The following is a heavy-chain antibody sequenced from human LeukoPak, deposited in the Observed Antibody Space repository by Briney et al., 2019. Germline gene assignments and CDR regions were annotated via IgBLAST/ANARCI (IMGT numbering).Heavy chain of an antibody. Sequence: SEPLSLTCAVYGGSFSGYYWSWIRQPPGKGLEWIGEINHSGSTNYNPSLKSRVTISVDTSKNQFSLKLSSVTAADTAVYYCARGVPTYYDILTRTCFDYWGQGTLVTVSS. D-gene: IGHD3-9*01. J-gene: IGHJ4*02. CDR3: ARGVPTYYDILTRTCFDY. V-gene: IGHV4-34*01. CDR1: GGSFSGYY. CDR2: INHSGST.